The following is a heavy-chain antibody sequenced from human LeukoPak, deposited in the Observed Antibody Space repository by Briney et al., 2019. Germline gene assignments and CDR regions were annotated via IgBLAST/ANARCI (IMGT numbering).Heavy chain of an antibody. Sequence: PSETLSLTCSVSGASVTSYYWTWIRQPVAKGLEWFGRIYTNGTVNYNPSLKSRVTMSREMSKNQFSLKLTSVTAADTAVYYCARLLGSSGYAGDWYFDLWGRGILVTVSS. CDR2: IYTNGTV. J-gene: IGHJ2*01. CDR1: GASVTSYY. D-gene: IGHD3-22*01. CDR3: ARLLGSSGYAGDWYFDL. V-gene: IGHV4-4*07.